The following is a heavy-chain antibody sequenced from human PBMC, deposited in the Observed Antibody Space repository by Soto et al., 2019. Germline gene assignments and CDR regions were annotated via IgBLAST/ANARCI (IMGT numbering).Heavy chain of an antibody. Sequence: PGGSLRLSCAASGFTFSSYWMSWVRQAPGKGLEWVANIKQDGSEKYYVDSVKGRFTISRDNAKNSLYLQMNSLRAEDTAVYYCAKVPIRIAAAPLDYWGQGTLVTVSS. J-gene: IGHJ4*02. D-gene: IGHD6-13*01. CDR1: GFTFSSYW. V-gene: IGHV3-7*05. CDR2: IKQDGSEK. CDR3: AKVPIRIAAAPLDY.